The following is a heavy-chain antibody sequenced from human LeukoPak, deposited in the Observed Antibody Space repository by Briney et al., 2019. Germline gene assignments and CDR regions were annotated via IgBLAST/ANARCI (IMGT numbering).Heavy chain of an antibody. CDR1: GYTFTSYG. CDR2: ISAYNGNT. D-gene: IGHD3-16*02. V-gene: IGHV1-18*01. Sequence: ASVKVSCKASGYTFTSYGISWVRQAPGQGLEWMGWISAYNGNTNYAQKLQGRVTMTTDTSTSTAYMELRSLRSDDTAVYYCAREGDYVWGSYRLPLDYWGQGTLVPVSS. J-gene: IGHJ4*02. CDR3: AREGDYVWGSYRLPLDY.